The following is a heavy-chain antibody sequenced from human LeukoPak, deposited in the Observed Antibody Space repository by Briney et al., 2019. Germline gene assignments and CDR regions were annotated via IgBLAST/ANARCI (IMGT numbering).Heavy chain of an antibody. CDR1: GASISNSRDY. D-gene: IGHD6-19*01. CDR3: ARHVEIAVAGPIEY. V-gene: IGHV4-39*01. Sequence: SETLSLSCTVSGASISNSRDYWGWIRQRPGKGLEWIGSIFFSGSTYYNPSLKSRAAISVDSSKNQFSLKLSSVTAADTAFYYCARHVEIAVAGPIEYWGQGTLVPVSS. J-gene: IGHJ4*02. CDR2: IFFSGST.